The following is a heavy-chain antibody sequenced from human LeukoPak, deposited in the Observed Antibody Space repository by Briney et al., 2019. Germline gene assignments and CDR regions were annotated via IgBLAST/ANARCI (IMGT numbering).Heavy chain of an antibody. V-gene: IGHV4-34*01. D-gene: IGHD2-15*01. J-gene: IGHJ5*02. CDR3: ARDVGRRHCSGGSCYQIMNWFDP. Sequence: PSETLSLTCAVYGGSFSGYYWSWIRQPPGKGLEWIGEINHSGSTNYNPSLKSRVTMSVDTSKNQFSLKLSSVTAADTAVYYCARDVGRRHCSGGSCYQIMNWFDPWGQGTLVTVSS. CDR1: GGSFSGYY. CDR2: INHSGST.